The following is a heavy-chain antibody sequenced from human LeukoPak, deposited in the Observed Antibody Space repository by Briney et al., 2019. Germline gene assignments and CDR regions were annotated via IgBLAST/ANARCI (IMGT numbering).Heavy chain of an antibody. Sequence: GGSLRLSCAASGFTVSSNYMSWVRQAPGKGLEWVSVIYSGGSTYYADSVKGRFTISRDNAKNSLYLQMNSLRVEDTALYYCARCTTGRTFGSLREIKRSREIDYWGQGTLVTVSS. CDR1: GFTVSSNY. CDR2: IYSGGST. J-gene: IGHJ4*02. CDR3: ARCTTGRTFGSLREIKRSREIDY. D-gene: IGHD1-1*01. V-gene: IGHV3-53*01.